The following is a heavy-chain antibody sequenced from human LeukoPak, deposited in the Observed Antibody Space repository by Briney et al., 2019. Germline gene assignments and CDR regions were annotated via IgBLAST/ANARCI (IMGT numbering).Heavy chain of an antibody. CDR3: ARDYGSGSSQIFDY. Sequence: SETLSLTCTVSGGSISSYYWSWIRQPPGKGLEWIGYIYSSGSTNYNPSLMSRVTISVNTSKNQFSLKLSSVTAADTAVYYCARDYGSGSSQIFDYWGPGTLVTVSS. V-gene: IGHV4-59*01. J-gene: IGHJ4*02. CDR2: IYSSGST. D-gene: IGHD3-10*01. CDR1: GGSISSYY.